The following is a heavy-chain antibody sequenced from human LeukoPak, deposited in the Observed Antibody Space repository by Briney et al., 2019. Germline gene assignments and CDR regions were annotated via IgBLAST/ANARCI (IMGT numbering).Heavy chain of an antibody. CDR3: ARGDPHADL. J-gene: IGHJ5*02. CDR1: GFDLSTYE. V-gene: IGHV3-48*03. Sequence: GSLRLSCAASGFDLSTYEMNWVRQAPGKGLEWIADITISGHTKNYADSVKGRFSISRDNARTSLYLQMHSLRVEDTGVYYCARGDPHADLWGQGTLVTVSS. D-gene: IGHD5-24*01. CDR2: ITISGHTK.